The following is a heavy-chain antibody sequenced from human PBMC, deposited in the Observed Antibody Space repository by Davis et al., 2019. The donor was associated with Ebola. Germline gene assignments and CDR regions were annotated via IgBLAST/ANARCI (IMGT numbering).Heavy chain of an antibody. V-gene: IGHV3-43*01. J-gene: IGHJ4*02. Sequence: LSLTCAASGFNFQEFTMHWVRQPPGRGLEWVSLIEADGRHTYYSDSVKGRFTISRDNSKNTLYLQMNSLRSDDTAVYYCARDFFEYSSSSFSDYWGQGTLVTVSS. CDR3: ARDFFEYSSSSFSDY. D-gene: IGHD6-6*01. CDR1: GFNFQEFT. CDR2: IEADGRHT.